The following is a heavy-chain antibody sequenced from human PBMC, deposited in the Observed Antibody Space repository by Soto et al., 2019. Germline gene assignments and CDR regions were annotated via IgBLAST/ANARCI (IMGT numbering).Heavy chain of an antibody. CDR2: ISGSGGDT. J-gene: IGHJ4*02. CDR1: GFTFSSYT. D-gene: IGHD3-16*01. CDR3: AKDRLAGGFDY. Sequence: GGSLRLSCAASGFTFSSYTMRWVRQAPGKGLEWVSTISGSGGDTYYADSVKGRFTISRDNSKNTVYLQMNSLRADDTAVYYCAKDRLAGGFDYWGQGTLVTVSS. V-gene: IGHV3-23*01.